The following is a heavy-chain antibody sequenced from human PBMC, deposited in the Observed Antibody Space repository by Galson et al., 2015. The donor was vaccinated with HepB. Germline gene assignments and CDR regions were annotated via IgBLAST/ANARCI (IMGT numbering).Heavy chain of an antibody. CDR2: TYYRSKWYN. CDR3: ARDRTFGIAVAGDAFDI. J-gene: IGHJ3*02. CDR1: GDSVPSNSAA. Sequence: CAISGDSVPSNSAAWNWIRQSPSRGLEWLGRTYYRSKWYNDYAVSVKSRITINPDTSKNQFSLQLNSVTPEDTAVYYCARDRTFGIAVAGDAFDIWGQGTMVTVSS. V-gene: IGHV6-1*01. D-gene: IGHD6-19*01.